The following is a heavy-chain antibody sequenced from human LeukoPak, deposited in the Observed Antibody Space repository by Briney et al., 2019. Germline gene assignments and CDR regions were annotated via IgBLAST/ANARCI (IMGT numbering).Heavy chain of an antibody. D-gene: IGHD6-19*01. CDR3: ARGGGGWYQDY. CDR1: GGSFSGYY. J-gene: IGHJ4*02. CDR2: INHSGST. V-gene: IGHV4-34*01. Sequence: PSETLSLPCAVYGGSFSGYYWNWIRQPPGKGLEWIGEINHSGSTNYKSSLKSRVTISVDTSKNQFSLKLSSVTAADTAVYYCARGGGGWYQDYWGQGTLVTVSS.